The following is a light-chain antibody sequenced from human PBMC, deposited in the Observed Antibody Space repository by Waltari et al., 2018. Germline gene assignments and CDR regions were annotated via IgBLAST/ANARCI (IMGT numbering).Light chain of an antibody. J-gene: IGLJ1*01. CDR2: EVN. CDR3: SSYSSISFLV. V-gene: IGLV2-14*01. CDR1: SSDVGNYNY. Sequence: QSALTQPASVSGSPGQSITISCTGTSSDVGNYNYVSWYQQHPGKAPNLMIHEVNNRPSGVSNRFSGSTSGDTASLTISGLQGEDEADYYCSSYSSISFLVFGSGTTVTVL.